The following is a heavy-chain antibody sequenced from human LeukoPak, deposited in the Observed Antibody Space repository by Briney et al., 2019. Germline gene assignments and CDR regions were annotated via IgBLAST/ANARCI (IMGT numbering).Heavy chain of an antibody. V-gene: IGHV3-7*01. Sequence: GGSLRLSCAASGFTFSGHWMSWIRQAPGKGLEWVANINQGGSDKYYVDSVKGRFTISRDNANNLLYPQMNSLRGEDTAVYYCTRDRSRAEDDWGQGTLVTVSS. D-gene: IGHD1-14*01. CDR3: TRDRSRAEDD. CDR2: INQGGSDK. CDR1: GFTFSGHW. J-gene: IGHJ4*02.